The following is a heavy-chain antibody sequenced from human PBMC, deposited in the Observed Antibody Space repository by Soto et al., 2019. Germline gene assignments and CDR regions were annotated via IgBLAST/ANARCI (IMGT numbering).Heavy chain of an antibody. V-gene: IGHV1-46*03. CDR3: ARVYPSDTRYGYVGNNWFDP. Sequence: ASVKVSCKASGYTFTSYYMHWVRQAPGQGLEWMGIINPSGGSTSYAQKFQGRVTMTRDTSTSTVYMELSSLRSEDTAVYYCARVYPSDTRYGYVGNNWFDPWGQGTLVTSPQ. CDR2: INPSGGST. D-gene: IGHD5-18*01. J-gene: IGHJ5*02. CDR1: GYTFTSYY.